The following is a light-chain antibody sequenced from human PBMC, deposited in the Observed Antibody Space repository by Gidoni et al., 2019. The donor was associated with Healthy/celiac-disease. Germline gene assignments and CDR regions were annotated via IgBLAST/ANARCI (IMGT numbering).Light chain of an antibody. V-gene: IGKV3-15*01. Sequence: EIVMTQSPATLSVSPGERATLSCRASQSVSSNLAWYQQKPGKAPRLLIYGASTRATGIPAMFSGSGSGTEFTLTISSLQSEDFAVYYCQQYNNWPTWTFGQGTKVEIK. J-gene: IGKJ1*01. CDR1: QSVSSN. CDR2: GAS. CDR3: QQYNNWPTWT.